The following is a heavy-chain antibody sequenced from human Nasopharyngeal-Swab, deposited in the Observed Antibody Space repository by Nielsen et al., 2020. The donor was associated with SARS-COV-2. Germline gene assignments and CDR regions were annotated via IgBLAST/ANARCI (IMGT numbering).Heavy chain of an antibody. CDR1: GLSVSPSGGG. CDR2: IYCDDDK. D-gene: IGHD5-24*01. Sequence: SGATETKPTQTWTLTCPFSGLSVSPSGGGGGGMGQHPGKALEWLALIYCDDDKRDSPSLKSRLTITKDTSKNQVVLTMTNMDPVDTATYYCAHLDGTGADDAFDIWGQGTMVTVSS. J-gene: IGHJ3*02. CDR3: AHLDGTGADDAFDI. V-gene: IGHV2-5*02.